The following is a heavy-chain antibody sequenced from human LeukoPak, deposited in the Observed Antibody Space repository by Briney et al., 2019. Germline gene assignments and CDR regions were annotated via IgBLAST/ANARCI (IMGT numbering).Heavy chain of an antibody. D-gene: IGHD5-18*01. CDR2: ISGSGSST. V-gene: IGHV3-23*01. Sequence: GGSLRLSCAASGFTFSSYAMSWVRQAPGKGLEWVSVISGSGSSTFYADSVKGRFTISRDNSKNTLYLQMNSLRSEDTAVYYCAKAGGYSYKYYFDSWGQGTLVTVSS. CDR1: GFTFSSYA. CDR3: AKAGGYSYKYYFDS. J-gene: IGHJ4*02.